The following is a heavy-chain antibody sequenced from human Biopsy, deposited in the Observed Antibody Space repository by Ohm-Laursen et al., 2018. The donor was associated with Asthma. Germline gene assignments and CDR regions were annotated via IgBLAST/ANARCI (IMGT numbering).Heavy chain of an antibody. CDR2: VKGDGRRT. CDR1: GLTFSAYW. V-gene: IGHV3-74*01. J-gene: IGHJ6*02. CDR3: ARDGVVPDAMYYHYYYGLDV. D-gene: IGHD2-2*01. Sequence: SLRLSCAASGLTFSAYWMHWVRQAPGKGLEWVSRVKGDGRRTSYADSVKGRFTISRDNAKNTLYLQMNSLRVEDTAVYYCARDGVVPDAMYYHYYYGLDVWGQGTTVTVSS.